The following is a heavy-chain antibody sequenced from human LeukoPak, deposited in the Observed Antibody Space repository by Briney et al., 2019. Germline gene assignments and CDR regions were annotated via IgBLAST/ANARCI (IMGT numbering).Heavy chain of an antibody. J-gene: IGHJ3*02. CDR2: ISAYNGNT. CDR3: ARDHDIRITIFGVVGGGAFDI. D-gene: IGHD3-3*01. V-gene: IGHV1-18*01. Sequence: ASVKVSCKASGYTFTSYGISWVRQAPGQGLEWMGWISAYNGNTNYAQKLQGRVTMTTDTSTSTAYMELRSLRSDDTAVYYCARDHDIRITIFGVVGGGAFDIWGQGTMVTVSS. CDR1: GYTFTSYG.